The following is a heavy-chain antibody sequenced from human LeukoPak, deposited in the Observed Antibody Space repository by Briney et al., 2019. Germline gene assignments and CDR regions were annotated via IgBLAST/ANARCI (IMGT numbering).Heavy chain of an antibody. CDR3: ARDRDDFWSGYYEYYFDY. CDR1: GFTFSSYA. Sequence: GGSLRLSCAASGFTFSSYAMHWVRQAPGKGLEWVAVISYDGSNKYYADSVKGRFTISRDNSKNTLYLQMNSLRAEDTAVYYCARDRDDFWSGYYEYYFDYWGQGTLVTVSS. D-gene: IGHD3-3*01. J-gene: IGHJ4*02. CDR2: ISYDGSNK. V-gene: IGHV3-30-3*01.